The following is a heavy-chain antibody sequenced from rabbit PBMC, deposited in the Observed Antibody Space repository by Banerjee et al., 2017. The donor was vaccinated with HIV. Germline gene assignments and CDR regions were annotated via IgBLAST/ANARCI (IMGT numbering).Heavy chain of an antibody. CDR1: GFSFSNKYV. CDR2: IYTISGST. CDR3: ARDLTGVTGWNFNL. V-gene: IGHV1S43*01. J-gene: IGHJ4*01. Sequence: QEQLEESGGDLVKPEGSLTLSCTASGFSFSNKYVMCWVRQAPGKGLELIVCIYTISGSTWYASWVHGRFTITRNTSLNTVDLKMTSLTAADTATYFCARDLTGVTGWNFNLWGQGTLVTVS. D-gene: IGHD7-1*01.